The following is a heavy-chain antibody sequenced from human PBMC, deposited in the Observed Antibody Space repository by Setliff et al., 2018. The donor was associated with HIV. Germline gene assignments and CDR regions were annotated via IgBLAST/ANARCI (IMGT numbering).Heavy chain of an antibody. CDR2: ISDDGSRS. J-gene: IGHJ4*02. Sequence: GGSLRLSCVVSGFTFGANWMHWVRQAPGRGLEWVSRISDDGSRSNYVDPVKGRFTISRDDTKNTLFLQMNSLRSEDTAVYYCTRAPPNTVVAFFDYWGQGSLVTVSS. CDR1: GFTFGANW. V-gene: IGHV3-74*01. CDR3: TRAPPNTVVAFFDY. D-gene: IGHD2-15*01.